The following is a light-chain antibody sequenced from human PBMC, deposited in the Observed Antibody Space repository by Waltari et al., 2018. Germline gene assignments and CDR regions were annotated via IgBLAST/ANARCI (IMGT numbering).Light chain of an antibody. CDR1: QSVSSN. Sequence: EIVMTQSPANLSVSPGERATRSCRASQSVSSNLAWYQQIPSQAPRLLIYGASTSATGIPARFSGSGSGTEFTLSISSLQSEDFAVYYCQQYNNWPLTFGQGTRLEIK. CDR3: QQYNNWPLT. J-gene: IGKJ5*01. CDR2: GAS. V-gene: IGKV3-15*01.